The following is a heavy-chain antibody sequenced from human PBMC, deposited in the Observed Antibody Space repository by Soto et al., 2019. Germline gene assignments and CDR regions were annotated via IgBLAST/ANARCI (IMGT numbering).Heavy chain of an antibody. CDR2: IYHSGST. CDR3: ATDISITMVRGLY. J-gene: IGHJ4*02. V-gene: IGHV4-4*02. D-gene: IGHD3-10*01. Sequence: SETLSLTCAVSGGSISSSNWWSWVRQPPGKGLEWIGEIYHSGSTNYNPSLKSRVTISVDKSKNQFSLELSSLRSEDTAVYYCATDISITMVRGLYWGQGTLVTVSS. CDR1: GGSISSSNW.